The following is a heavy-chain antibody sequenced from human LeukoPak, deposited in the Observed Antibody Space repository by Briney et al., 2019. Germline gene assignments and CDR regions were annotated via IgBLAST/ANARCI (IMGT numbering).Heavy chain of an antibody. V-gene: IGHV4-34*01. CDR3: ARGSSGSYYSSLDALDI. D-gene: IGHD1-26*01. Sequence: PSETLSLTCAVYGGSFSGYYWSWIRQPPGKGLEWIGEINHSGSTNYNPSLKSRVTISVDTSKNQFSLKLSSVTAADTAVYYCARGSSGSYYSSLDALDIWGQGTMVTVSS. CDR1: GGSFSGYY. J-gene: IGHJ3*02. CDR2: INHSGST.